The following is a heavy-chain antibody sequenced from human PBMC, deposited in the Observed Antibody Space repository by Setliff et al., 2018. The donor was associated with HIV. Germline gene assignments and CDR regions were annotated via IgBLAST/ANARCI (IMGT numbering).Heavy chain of an antibody. CDR1: GFTFSNYS. Sequence: GGSLRLSCAAYGFTFSNYSMNWVRQTPGKGLEWVSSISASATYIYYADSVKGRFTISRANAENSLYLQMNSLRAEDTAVYYCARDNGRYFDRGWFDPWGQGALVTVSS. D-gene: IGHD3-9*01. J-gene: IGHJ5*02. V-gene: IGHV3-21*01. CDR2: ISASATYI. CDR3: ARDNGRYFDRGWFDP.